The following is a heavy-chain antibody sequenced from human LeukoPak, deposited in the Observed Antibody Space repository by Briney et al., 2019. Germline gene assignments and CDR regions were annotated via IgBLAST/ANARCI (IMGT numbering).Heavy chain of an antibody. D-gene: IGHD3-10*01. CDR1: GFTFNNYA. V-gene: IGHV3-23*01. J-gene: IGHJ4*02. Sequence: PGGSLRLSCAASGFTFNNYAITWVRQAPGKGLEWVSSISGSGGSTYYADSVKGRFTISRDNSKNTLDLQMNSLRAGDTAVYFCAKDRRGYYGSGSYYDFWGQGTLVTVSS. CDR2: ISGSGGST. CDR3: AKDRRGYYGSGSYYDF.